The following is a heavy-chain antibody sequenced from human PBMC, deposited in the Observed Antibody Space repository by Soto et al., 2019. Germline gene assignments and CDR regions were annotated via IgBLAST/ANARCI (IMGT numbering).Heavy chain of an antibody. CDR3: VSVVAIPGYPDN. J-gene: IGHJ4*02. D-gene: IGHD5-12*01. V-gene: IGHV1-69*12. Sequence: QVQLVQSGAEVRQPASSVKVSCKTSGGTFSSYAISWVRQAPGQGLEWMGGIVPIVDTSTYAQKFQGRVTVNAAESTSTVYMELSSLRSDDTAVYYCVSVVAIPGYPDNWGQGTLVTVSS. CDR2: IVPIVDTS. CDR1: GGTFSSYA.